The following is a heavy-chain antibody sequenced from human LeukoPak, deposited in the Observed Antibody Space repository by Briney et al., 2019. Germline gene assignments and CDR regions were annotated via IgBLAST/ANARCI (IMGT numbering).Heavy chain of an antibody. CDR1: GFTFSNYV. D-gene: IGHD2-2*01. V-gene: IGHV3-23*01. CDR2: ISGSGDST. CDR3: ARGGFTGTSCPYFDY. Sequence: GGSLRLSCAASGFTFSNYVMSWVRQAPGKGLEWVSGISGSGDSTYYADSVKGRFTISRDNAKNTLYLKMNTLRAEDTAIYFCARGGFTGTSCPYFDYWGQGTLVTVSS. J-gene: IGHJ4*02.